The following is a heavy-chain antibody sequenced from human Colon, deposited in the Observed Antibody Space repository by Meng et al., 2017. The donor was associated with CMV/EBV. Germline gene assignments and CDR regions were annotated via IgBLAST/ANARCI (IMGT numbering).Heavy chain of an antibody. CDR2: INGGIGLTT. CDR3: VTYWRGNANYYFDY. D-gene: IGHD2-8*02. Sequence: GGSLRLSCAASGFSFSTFGMTWVRQAPGKGLEWVALINGGIGLTTYYGDSVKGRFTISRDNARNSVSLEVNNLRVEDTAIYYCVTYWRGNANYYFDYWGQGTLVTVSS. CDR1: GFSFSTFG. V-gene: IGHV3-23*03. J-gene: IGHJ4*02.